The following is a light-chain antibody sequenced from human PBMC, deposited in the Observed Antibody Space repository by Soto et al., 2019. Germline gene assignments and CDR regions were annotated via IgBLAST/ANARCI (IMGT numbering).Light chain of an antibody. CDR3: SSYTCSSSYF. CDR2: DVI. Sequence: QSALTQPASLSESPGQSITISCIGTSSDIGAFNYVSWHQQLPGKAPKLIIYDVINRPSGVSNRFSGSKTGNTASLIISGLQAENEADYDCSSYTCSSSYFFGSGPKV. V-gene: IGLV2-14*03. J-gene: IGLJ1*01. CDR1: SSDIGAFNY.